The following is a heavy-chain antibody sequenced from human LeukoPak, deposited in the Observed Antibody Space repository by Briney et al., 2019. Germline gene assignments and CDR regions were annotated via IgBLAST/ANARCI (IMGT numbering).Heavy chain of an antibody. V-gene: IGHV4-39*07. CDR3: ARDLYGDYTDYMDV. CDR1: GGSIGSTNYY. Sequence: SETLSLTCAVSGGSIGSTNYYWGWIRQPPGKGLEWIANIYYSGSTYYNPSLKSRVTISVDKSKNQFSLKLSSVTAADTAVYYCARDLYGDYTDYMDVWGKGTTVTVSS. J-gene: IGHJ6*03. D-gene: IGHD4-17*01. CDR2: IYYSGST.